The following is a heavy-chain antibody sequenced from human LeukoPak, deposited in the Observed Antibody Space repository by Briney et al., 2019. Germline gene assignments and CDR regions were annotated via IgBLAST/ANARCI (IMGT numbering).Heavy chain of an antibody. D-gene: IGHD3-22*01. CDR2: ISGSGGRT. Sequence: GGSLRHSCAASGFTFSTYAMTWVRQAPGKGLEWVSAISGSGGRTYYADSVKGRFTISRDNSKNTLYLQMNSLRAEDTAVYYCAKGPYYYDSSGYSRRWFDPWGQGTLVTVSS. CDR1: GFTFSTYA. CDR3: AKGPYYYDSSGYSRRWFDP. V-gene: IGHV3-23*01. J-gene: IGHJ5*02.